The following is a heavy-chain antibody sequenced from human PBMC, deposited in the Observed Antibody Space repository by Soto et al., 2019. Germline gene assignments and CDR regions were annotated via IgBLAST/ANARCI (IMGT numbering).Heavy chain of an antibody. V-gene: IGHV3-7*01. CDR1: GFTFSSYW. D-gene: IGHD3-22*01. CDR3: ARHLTTGYYYYYYYMDV. Sequence: EVQLVESGGGLVQPGGSLRLSCAASGFTFSSYWMSWVRQAPGKGLEWVANIKQDGSEKYYVDSVKGRFTISRDNAKNSLYLQMNSLRAEDTAVYYCARHLTTGYYYYYYYMDVWGKGTTVTVSS. J-gene: IGHJ6*03. CDR2: IKQDGSEK.